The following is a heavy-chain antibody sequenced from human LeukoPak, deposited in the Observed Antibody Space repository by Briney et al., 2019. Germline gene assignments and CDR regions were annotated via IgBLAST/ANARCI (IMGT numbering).Heavy chain of an antibody. CDR2: INHSGST. D-gene: IGHD3-16*02. J-gene: IGHJ5*02. Sequence: SETLSLTCAVYGGSFSGYYWSWIRQPPGKGLEWTGEINHSGSTNYNPSPKSRVTISVDTSKNQFSLKLSSVTAADTAVYYCARVVIKSWFDPWGQGTLVTVSS. V-gene: IGHV4-34*01. CDR3: ARVVIKSWFDP. CDR1: GGSFSGYY.